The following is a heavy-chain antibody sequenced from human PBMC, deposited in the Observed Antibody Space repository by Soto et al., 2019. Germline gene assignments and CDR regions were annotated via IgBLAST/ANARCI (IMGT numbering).Heavy chain of an antibody. CDR3: ARLLADAHWYYGMDV. CDR1: GGSISSNNYY. J-gene: IGHJ6*02. CDR2: IDYSGRT. D-gene: IGHD3-3*01. Sequence: QLQLQESGPGLVKPSETLSLTCTVSGGSISSNNYYWAWIRQPPGRGLEWIGSIDYSGRTYYNPSLKSRVTISGDTSKNQFSLRLSSGTAAETAVYYCARLLADAHWYYGMDVWGQGTTVTVSS. V-gene: IGHV4-39*01.